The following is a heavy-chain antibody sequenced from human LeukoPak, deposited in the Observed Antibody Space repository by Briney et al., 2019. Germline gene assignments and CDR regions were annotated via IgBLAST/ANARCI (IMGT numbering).Heavy chain of an antibody. D-gene: IGHD3-10*01. Sequence: GGSLRLSCAASGFTFSSYAMSWVRQAPGKGLERVSAISGSGGSTYYADSVKGRFTISRDNSKNTLYLQMNSLRAEDTAVYYCAVVPRRSYGSGSYFPDYWGQGSLVTVSS. CDR1: GFTFSSYA. V-gene: IGHV3-23*01. J-gene: IGHJ4*02. CDR3: AVVPRRSYGSGSYFPDY. CDR2: ISGSGGST.